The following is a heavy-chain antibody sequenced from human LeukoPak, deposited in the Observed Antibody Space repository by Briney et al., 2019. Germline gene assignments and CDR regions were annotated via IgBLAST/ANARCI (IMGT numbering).Heavy chain of an antibody. D-gene: IGHD3-9*01. V-gene: IGHV4-59*12. Sequence: PSETLSLTCTVSGGSISSYYWSWIRQPPGKGLEWIGYIYYSGSTYYNPSLKSRVTISVDTSKNQFSLKLSSVTAADTAVYYCARDPYNDILTGYYRGDIWGQGTMVTVSS. J-gene: IGHJ3*02. CDR1: GGSISSYY. CDR2: IYYSGST. CDR3: ARDPYNDILTGYYRGDI.